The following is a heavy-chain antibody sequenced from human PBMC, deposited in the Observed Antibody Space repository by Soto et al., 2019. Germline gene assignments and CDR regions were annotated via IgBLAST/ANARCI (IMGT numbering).Heavy chain of an antibody. CDR2: ISSSSSTI. V-gene: IGHV3-48*02. CDR3: ARDYYDSRDENLSDY. CDR1: GFTFSSYS. J-gene: IGHJ4*02. D-gene: IGHD3-22*01. Sequence: PGGSLRLSCAASGFTFSSYSMNWVRQAPGKGLEWVSYISSSSSTIYYADSVKGRFTISRDNAKNSLYLQMNSLRDEDTAVYYCARDYYDSRDENLSDYWGQGTLVTVSS.